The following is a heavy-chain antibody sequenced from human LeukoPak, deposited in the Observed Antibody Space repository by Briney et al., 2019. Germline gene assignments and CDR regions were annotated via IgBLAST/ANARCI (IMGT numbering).Heavy chain of an antibody. J-gene: IGHJ6*02. CDR2: FYHSGST. CDR1: GGSISSSNW. V-gene: IGHV4-4*02. CDR3: ARNPAVPAAIAVYYYYGMDV. Sequence: SGTLSLTCAVSGGSISSSNWWSWVRPPPGKGLEWIGEFYHSGSTNYNPSLKSRVTISVDKSKNQFSLKLSSVTAADTAVYYCARNPAVPAAIAVYYYYGMDVWGQGTTVTVSS. D-gene: IGHD2-2*01.